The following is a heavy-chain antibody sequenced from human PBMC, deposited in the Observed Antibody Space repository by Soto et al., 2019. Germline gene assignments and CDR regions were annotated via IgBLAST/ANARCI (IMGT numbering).Heavy chain of an antibody. CDR1: GFTVSSNY. D-gene: IGHD5-12*01. CDR2: IYSGGRT. CDR3: AKDSSGYGIDY. J-gene: IGHJ4*02. Sequence: PGGSLRLSCAASGFTVSSNYMTWVRQDPGKGLEWVSFIYSGGRTYYADSVTGRFTISRDNSKNTLYLQMNSLRAEDAAVYYCAKDSSGYGIDYWGQGTQVTVSS. V-gene: IGHV3-66*01.